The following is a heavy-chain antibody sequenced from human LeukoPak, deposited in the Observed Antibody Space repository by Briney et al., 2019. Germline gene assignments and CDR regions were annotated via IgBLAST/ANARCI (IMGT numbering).Heavy chain of an antibody. CDR3: AKDFGSGYYYNDY. CDR2: IWYDGSNK. Sequence: AGSLRLSCAASGFTFSSYGMHWVRQAPGKGLEWVAVIWYDGSNKYYADSVKGRFTISRDNSKNTLYLQMNSLRAEDTAVYYCAKDFGSGYYYNDYWGQGTLVTVSS. J-gene: IGHJ4*02. V-gene: IGHV3-33*06. CDR1: GFTFSSYG. D-gene: IGHD3-22*01.